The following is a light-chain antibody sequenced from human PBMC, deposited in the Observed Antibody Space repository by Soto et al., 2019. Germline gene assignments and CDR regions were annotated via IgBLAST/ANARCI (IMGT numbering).Light chain of an antibody. CDR1: SSNIGNNY. Sequence: QSVLTQPPSVSAAPGQKVTISCSGSSSNIGNNYVSWYQQLPGTAPKLLIYDNSKRPSGIPDRFSGSKSGTSATLGITGLXTGDEADYYCGTWDSTLSAYVFGTGTKVTVL. J-gene: IGLJ1*01. CDR3: GTWDSTLSAYV. V-gene: IGLV1-51*01. CDR2: DNS.